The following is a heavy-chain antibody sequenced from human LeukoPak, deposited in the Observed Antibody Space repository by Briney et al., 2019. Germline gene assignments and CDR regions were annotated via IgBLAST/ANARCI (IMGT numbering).Heavy chain of an antibody. CDR1: GFTFSDHY. J-gene: IGHJ4*02. D-gene: IGHD1-1*01. CDR2: ISSSGSTI. V-gene: IGHV3-11*01. Sequence: GGSLRLSCAASGFTFSDHYMSWIRQAPGKGLEWVSYISSSGSTIYYADSVKGRFTISRDNAKNSLYLQMNSLRAEDTAVYYCARVNDWNDVSFFDYWGQGTLVTVSS. CDR3: ARVNDWNDVSFFDY.